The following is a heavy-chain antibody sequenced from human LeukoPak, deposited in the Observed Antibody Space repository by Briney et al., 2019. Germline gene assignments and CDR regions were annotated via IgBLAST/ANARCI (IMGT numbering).Heavy chain of an antibody. CDR1: GFTFSSYS. Sequence: GGSLRLSCAASGFTFSSYSMNWVRQAPGKGLEWVAVISYDGSNKYYADSVKGRFTISRDNSKNTLYLQMNSLRAEDTAVYYCASGPPIDYWGQGTLVTVSS. J-gene: IGHJ4*02. CDR3: ASGPPIDY. CDR2: ISYDGSNK. V-gene: IGHV3-30*03.